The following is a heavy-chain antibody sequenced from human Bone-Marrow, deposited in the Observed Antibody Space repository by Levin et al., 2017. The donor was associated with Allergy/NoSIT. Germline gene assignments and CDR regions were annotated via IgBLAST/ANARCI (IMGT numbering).Heavy chain of an antibody. J-gene: IGHJ3*02. V-gene: IGHV3-30-3*01. CDR2: ISFDGGNK. CDR1: GFIFSNYA. CDR3: ATLDYDYVWGSYRYRDPAFDI. Sequence: GESLKISCVASGFIFSNYAVHWVRQAPGKGLEWVAVISFDGGNKYYVDSVKGRFTISRDNSKNTLYLQMSSLGAEDTAVYYCATLDYDYVWGSYRYRDPAFDIWGQGTMVTVSS. D-gene: IGHD3-16*02.